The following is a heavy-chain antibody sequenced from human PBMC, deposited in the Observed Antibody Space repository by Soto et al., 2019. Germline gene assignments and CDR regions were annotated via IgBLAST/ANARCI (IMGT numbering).Heavy chain of an antibody. J-gene: IGHJ4*02. CDR1: GYAFTTYG. CDR3: ARGRYGEY. Sequence: QVHLGQSGSEVKKPGASVKVSCQASGYAFTTYGITWVRQAPGQGVEWMGWISPHNGNTKYAQKLQGRVTVTRDTSASTAYMELRSLRSDDTSVYYFARGRYGEYWGQGAVSPSPQ. V-gene: IGHV1-18*01. CDR2: ISPHNGNT. D-gene: IGHD3-10*01.